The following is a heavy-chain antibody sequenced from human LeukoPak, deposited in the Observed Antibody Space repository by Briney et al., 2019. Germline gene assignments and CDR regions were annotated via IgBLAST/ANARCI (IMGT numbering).Heavy chain of an antibody. CDR3: VRHDGRGGATMGAFDL. CDR1: AGSFISSSHH. D-gene: IGHD5-12*01. V-gene: IGHV4-39*01. J-gene: IGHJ5*01. Sequence: PSETLSLTCTVSAGSFISSSHHWGWIRQSPGKGLEWIGSVYYGRTTYYNPSLDGRVTVSLDTSANQFSLQLNSVTAADTAVYYCVRHDGRGGATMGAFDLWGQGSLVTASS. CDR2: VYYGRTT.